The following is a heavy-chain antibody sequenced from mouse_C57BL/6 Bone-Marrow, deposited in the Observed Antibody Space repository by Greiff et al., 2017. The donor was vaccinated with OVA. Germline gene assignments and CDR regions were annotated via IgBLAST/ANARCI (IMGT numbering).Heavy chain of an antibody. J-gene: IGHJ2*01. CDR1: EYEFPSHD. D-gene: IGHD2-5*01. CDR3: ARHSKGPYY. V-gene: IGHV5-2*01. CDR2: INSDGGSP. Sequence: EVQLVESGGGLVQPGESLKLSCESYEYEFPSHDMSWVRKTPEKRLELVAAINSDGGSPYYPDTMEGRFIISRDTTKKTLYLQMSSLRADDTALYYSARHSKGPYYWGQGTTLTVSS.